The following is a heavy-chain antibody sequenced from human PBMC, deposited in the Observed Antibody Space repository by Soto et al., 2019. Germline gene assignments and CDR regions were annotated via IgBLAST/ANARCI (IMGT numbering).Heavy chain of an antibody. CDR3: ARGGPRVVTAIPHYYYYYGMDV. Sequence: QVQLQQWGAGLLKPSETLSLTCAVYGGSFSGYYWSWIRQPPGKGLEWIGEINHSGSTNYNPSLKRRVTISVDTSKNQFSLKLSSVTAADTAVYYCARGGPRVVTAIPHYYYYYGMDVWGQGTTVTVSS. D-gene: IGHD2-21*02. CDR1: GGSFSGYY. J-gene: IGHJ6*02. V-gene: IGHV4-34*01. CDR2: INHSGST.